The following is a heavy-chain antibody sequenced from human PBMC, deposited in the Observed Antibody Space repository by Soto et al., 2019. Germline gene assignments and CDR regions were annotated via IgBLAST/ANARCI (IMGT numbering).Heavy chain of an antibody. J-gene: IGHJ4*02. CDR2: ISGSGGST. CDR1: GFTFSSYA. CDR3: AKDGQYSSSWYYFDY. Sequence: EVQLLESGGGLVQPGGSLRLSCAASGFTFSSYAMSWVRQAPGKGLKWVSAISGSGGSTYYADSVKGRFTISRDNSKNTLYLQMNSLRAEDTAVYYCAKDGQYSSSWYYFDYWGQGTLVTVSS. D-gene: IGHD6-13*01. V-gene: IGHV3-23*01.